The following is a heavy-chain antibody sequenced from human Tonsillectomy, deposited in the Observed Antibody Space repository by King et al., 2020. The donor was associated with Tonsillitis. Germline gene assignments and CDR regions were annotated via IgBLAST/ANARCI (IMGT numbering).Heavy chain of an antibody. CDR3: ALEGGGTAGAWSNY. CDR1: GYSFTNYW. CDR2: IYPVDSDT. Sequence: VQLVESGAEVKKPGESLKISCKGSGYSFTNYWIGWVLQMPGKVLEWMGIIYPVDSDTRYGPSFQGQVTISTDNSISTAYLQGSSLQASDTAMYYCALEGGGTAGAWSNYWGQGTLVTVSS. V-gene: IGHV5-51*01. J-gene: IGHJ4*02. D-gene: IGHD1-26*01.